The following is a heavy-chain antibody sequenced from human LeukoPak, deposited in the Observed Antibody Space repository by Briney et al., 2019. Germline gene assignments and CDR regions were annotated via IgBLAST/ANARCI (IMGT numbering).Heavy chain of an antibody. CDR2: ISYDGSNK. V-gene: IGHV3-30*04. CDR3: ARDSYYYGSGSHANYYYYMDV. CDR1: GFTFSSYV. Sequence: GGSLRLSCAASGFTFSSYVMHWVRQAPGKGLEWVAVISYDGSNKYYADSVKGRFTISRDNSKNTLYLQMNSLRAEDTAVYYCARDSYYYGSGSHANYYYYMDVWGKGATVTVSS. J-gene: IGHJ6*03. D-gene: IGHD3-10*01.